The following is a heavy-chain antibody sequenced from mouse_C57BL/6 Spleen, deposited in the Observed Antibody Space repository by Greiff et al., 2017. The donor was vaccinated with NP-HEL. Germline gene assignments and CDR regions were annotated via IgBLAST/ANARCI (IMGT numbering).Heavy chain of an antibody. J-gene: IGHJ4*01. CDR3: ARSRDGYYAMDY. Sequence: QVQLKQPGAELVKPGASVKMSCKASGYTFTSYWITWVKQRPGQGLEWIGDIYPGSGSTNYNEKFKGKATLTVDTSSSTAYMQLSSLTSEDSAVYYCARSRDGYYAMDYWGQGTSVTVSS. D-gene: IGHD2-3*01. V-gene: IGHV1-55*01. CDR1: GYTFTSYW. CDR2: IYPGSGST.